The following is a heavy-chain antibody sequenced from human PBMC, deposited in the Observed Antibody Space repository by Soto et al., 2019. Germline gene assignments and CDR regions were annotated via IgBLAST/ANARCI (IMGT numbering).Heavy chain of an antibody. CDR3: ARGKLSDYVWGSYRYHFDY. D-gene: IGHD3-16*02. Sequence: SETLSLTCAVYGGSFSGYYWSWIRQPPGKGLEWIGEINHSGSTYYNPSLKSRVTISVDTSKNQFSLKLSSVTAADTAVYYCARGKLSDYVWGSYRYHFDYWGQGTVVTVSS. J-gene: IGHJ4*02. V-gene: IGHV4-34*01. CDR1: GGSFSGYY. CDR2: INHSGST.